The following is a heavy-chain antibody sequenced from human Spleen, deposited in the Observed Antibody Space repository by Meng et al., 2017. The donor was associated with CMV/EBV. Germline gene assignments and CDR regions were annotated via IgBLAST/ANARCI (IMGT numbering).Heavy chain of an antibody. D-gene: IGHD2-2*01. CDR1: GGSFSGYY. J-gene: IGHJ5*02. V-gene: IGHV4-34*01. Sequence: QGTLQRWGAGLLKPSGTLSLPCAVYGGSFSGYYWSWIRQPPGKGLEWIGEINHSGSTNYNPSLKSRVTISVDTSKNQFSLKLSSVTAADTAVYYCASLRGDYCSSTSCYVDPWGQGTLVTVSS. CDR3: ASLRGDYCSSTSCYVDP. CDR2: INHSGST.